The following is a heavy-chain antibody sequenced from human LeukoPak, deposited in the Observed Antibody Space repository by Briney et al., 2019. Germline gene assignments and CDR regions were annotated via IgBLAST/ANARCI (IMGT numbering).Heavy chain of an antibody. CDR3: AKLDGSGAGSSRPPIDY. CDR1: GFTFRNYA. D-gene: IGHD3-10*01. V-gene: IGHV3-23*01. CDR2: ISGSGVTK. Sequence: GGSLRLSCAASGFTFRNYAMSWVRQAPGKGLEWVSAISGSGVTKYYADSVKGRFTISRDNSKNTLYLQMNSLRAEDTAVYYCAKLDGSGAGSSRPPIDYWGQGSLVTASS. J-gene: IGHJ4*02.